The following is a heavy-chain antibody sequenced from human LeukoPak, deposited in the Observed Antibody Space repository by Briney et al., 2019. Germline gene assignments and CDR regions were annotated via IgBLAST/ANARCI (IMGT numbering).Heavy chain of an antibody. CDR3: ARRAVMDV. CDR2: IYYSGST. CDR1: GGSISSSSYY. V-gene: IGHV4-39*01. Sequence: PSETLSLTCTVSGGSISSSSYYWGWIRQPPGKGLEWIGGIYYSGSTYYNPSLKSRVTISVDTSKNQFSLKLSSVTAADTAVYYCARRAVMDVWGKGTTVTVSS. J-gene: IGHJ6*03.